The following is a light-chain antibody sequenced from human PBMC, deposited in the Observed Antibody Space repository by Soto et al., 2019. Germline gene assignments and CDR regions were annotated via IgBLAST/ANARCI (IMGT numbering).Light chain of an antibody. J-gene: IGLJ1*01. CDR1: SSNIGAGYH. Sequence: QSVLTQPPSVSGAPGQRVTISCTGSSSNIGAGYHVHWYQQLPGTAPKLLISDNNNRPSGVPDRFSCSKSGTSASPATSGLQAEDESDYDCQSFETSMRGFVVGTGTKVNVL. CDR2: DNN. CDR3: QSFETSMRGFV. V-gene: IGLV1-40*01.